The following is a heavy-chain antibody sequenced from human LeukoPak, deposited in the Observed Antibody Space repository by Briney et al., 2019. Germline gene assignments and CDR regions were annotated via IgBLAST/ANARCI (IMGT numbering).Heavy chain of an antibody. J-gene: IGHJ4*02. CDR1: GFTFSNYS. Sequence: PGGSLRLSCGASGFTFSNYSMNWVRQAPGKGLEWVSSISSSSSYIYYADSVKGRFTISRDNAKNSLYLQMNSLRAEDTAVYYCARDPGLLIYDYWGQGTLVTVSS. CDR2: ISSSSSYI. D-gene: IGHD2-15*01. V-gene: IGHV3-21*01. CDR3: ARDPGLLIYDY.